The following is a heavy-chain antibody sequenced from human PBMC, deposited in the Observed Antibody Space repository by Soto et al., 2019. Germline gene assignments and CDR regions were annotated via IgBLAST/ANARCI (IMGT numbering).Heavy chain of an antibody. V-gene: IGHV4-59*12. CDR2: IYYSGSA. Sequence: PSETLSLTCTVSGASMSTYYWNWIRQSPGKGLESIGYIYYSGSANYNPSLKGRVAISIDTSKQQISLNLTSVTAADTAVYYCARSVFPWGRGTLVTVSS. CDR3: ARSVFP. J-gene: IGHJ5*02. CDR1: GASMSTYY.